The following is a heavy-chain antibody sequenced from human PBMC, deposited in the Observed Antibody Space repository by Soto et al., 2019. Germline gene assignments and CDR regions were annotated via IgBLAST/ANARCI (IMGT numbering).Heavy chain of an antibody. J-gene: IGHJ4*02. CDR3: ATAQWELPTFDY. CDR1: GYTLTELS. Sequence: QVQLVQSGAEVKKPGASVKVSCKVSGYTLTELSMHWVRQAPGKGLEWMGGFDPEDGETIYAQKFEGRXXMXEXKSTDTAYMELSSLKSEDTAVYYCATAQWELPTFDYWGQGTLVTVSS. V-gene: IGHV1-24*01. D-gene: IGHD1-26*01. CDR2: FDPEDGET.